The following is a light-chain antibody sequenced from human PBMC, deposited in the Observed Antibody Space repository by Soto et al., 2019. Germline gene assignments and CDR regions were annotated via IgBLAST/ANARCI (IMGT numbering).Light chain of an antibody. Sequence: DIQMTQSPSTLSASVGDRVTITCRASQSITIWLAWYQQKPGKAPKLLIFDASSLESGVPSRFSGSGSGTEFTLTISSLQPDDFATYYCQHYNSYSWTFGQGTKVETK. V-gene: IGKV1-5*01. CDR1: QSITIW. CDR3: QHYNSYSWT. J-gene: IGKJ1*01. CDR2: DAS.